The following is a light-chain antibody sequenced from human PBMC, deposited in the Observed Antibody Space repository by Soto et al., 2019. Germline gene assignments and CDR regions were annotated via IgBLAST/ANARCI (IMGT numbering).Light chain of an antibody. J-gene: IGKJ1*01. Sequence: EIVMTQSPGTLSVSPGERATLPCRASQSVSSNLAWYQQKPGQAPSLLIYGASTRATGIPARFSGSGSGTEFALTISSLQSEDFAVYYCQQYNNWPRTFGQGTKV. CDR3: QQYNNWPRT. CDR2: GAS. CDR1: QSVSSN. V-gene: IGKV3-15*01.